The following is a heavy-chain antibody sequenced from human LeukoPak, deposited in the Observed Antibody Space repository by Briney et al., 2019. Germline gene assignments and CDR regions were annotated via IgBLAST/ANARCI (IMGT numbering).Heavy chain of an antibody. J-gene: IGHJ6*02. CDR2: ISYDGSNK. V-gene: IGHV3-30*18. CDR1: GFTSSSYG. CDR3: AKEGTRGWLRSEAYYGMDV. D-gene: IGHD5-12*01. Sequence: GRSLRLSCAASGFTSSSYGMHWVRQAPGKGLEWVAVISYDGSNKYYADSVKGRFTISRDNSKNTLYLQMNSLRAEDTAVYYCAKEGTRGWLRSEAYYGMDVWGQGTTVTVSS.